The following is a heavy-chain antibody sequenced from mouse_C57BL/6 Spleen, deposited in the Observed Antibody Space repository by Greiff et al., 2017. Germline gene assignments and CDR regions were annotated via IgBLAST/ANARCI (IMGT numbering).Heavy chain of an antibody. CDR1: GYTFTSYW. D-gene: IGHD1-1*01. V-gene: IGHV1-59*01. CDR3: ARNLITTVVDAFAY. CDR2: IDPSDSYT. J-gene: IGHJ3*01. Sequence: QVQLQQSGAELVRPGTSVKLSCKASGYTFTSYWMHWVKQRPGQGLEWIGVIDPSDSYTNYNQKFKGKATLTVDTSSSTAYMQLSSLTSEDSAVYYCARNLITTVVDAFAYWGQGTLVTVSA.